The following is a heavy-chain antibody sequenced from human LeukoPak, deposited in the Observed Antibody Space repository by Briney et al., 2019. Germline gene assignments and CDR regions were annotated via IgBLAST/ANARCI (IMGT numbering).Heavy chain of an antibody. D-gene: IGHD4-23*01. CDR1: GYTFTSYG. CDR3: ARDYGGMTVAAFDI. J-gene: IGHJ3*02. Sequence: SVKVSCKASGYTFTSYGISWVRQAPGQGLEWMGWTSAYNGNTNYAQKLQGRVTMTTDTSTSTAYMELRSLRSDDTAVYYCARDYGGMTVAAFDIWGQGTMVTVSS. CDR2: TSAYNGNT. V-gene: IGHV1-18*01.